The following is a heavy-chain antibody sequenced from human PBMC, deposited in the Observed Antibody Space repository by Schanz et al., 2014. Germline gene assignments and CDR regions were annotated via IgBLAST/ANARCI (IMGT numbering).Heavy chain of an antibody. Sequence: QVQLVQSGAEVKKPGASVRLSCEASGYTFTSYDINWVRQAPGQSLEWLGWINPANGNAHYSPRLNGRVSISSDTAASTVYLHFSSLKSDDTAVYYCAKAADWPVTRFDPWGQGTLVTVSS. J-gene: IGHJ5*02. CDR2: INPANGNA. D-gene: IGHD3-9*01. CDR3: AKAADWPVTRFDP. CDR1: GYTFTSYD. V-gene: IGHV1-3*01.